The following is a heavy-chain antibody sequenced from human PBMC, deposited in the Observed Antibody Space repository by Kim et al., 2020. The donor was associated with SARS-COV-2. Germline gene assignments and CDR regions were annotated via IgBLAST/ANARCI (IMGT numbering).Heavy chain of an antibody. Sequence: SQTLSLTCAISGDSVSSNSAAWNWIRQSPSRGLEWLGRTYYRSKWYNDYAVSVKSRITINPDTSKNQFSLQLNSVTPEDTAVYYCARGVVRNGFWSGYYLDYWGQGTLVTVSS. CDR3: ARGVVRNGFWSGYYLDY. V-gene: IGHV6-1*01. CDR2: TYYRSKWYN. CDR1: GDSVSSNSAA. D-gene: IGHD3-3*01. J-gene: IGHJ4*02.